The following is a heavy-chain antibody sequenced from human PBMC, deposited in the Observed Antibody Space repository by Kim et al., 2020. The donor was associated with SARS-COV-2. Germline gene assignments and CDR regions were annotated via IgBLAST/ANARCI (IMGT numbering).Heavy chain of an antibody. V-gene: IGHV3-9*01. D-gene: IGHD1-1*01. J-gene: IGHJ6*02. CDR3: AKGTGGTWYYYYGMDV. Sequence: SVKGRFTISRDNAKNSLYLQMNSLRAEDTALYYCAKGTGGTWYYYYGMDVWGQGTTVTVSS.